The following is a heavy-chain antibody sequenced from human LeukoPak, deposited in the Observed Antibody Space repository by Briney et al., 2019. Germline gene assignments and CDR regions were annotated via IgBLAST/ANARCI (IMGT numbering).Heavy chain of an antibody. CDR2: FYARGNT. CDR3: ARELITKADAFDI. Sequence: SETLSLTCAVYGGSFSGYYWNWIRQPAGKGLEWIGRFYARGNTNYNPSLKSRVTMSVDTSKNQLSLKLTSVTAADTAVYYCARELITKADAFDIWGQGTMVTVSS. J-gene: IGHJ3*02. V-gene: IGHV4-4*07. CDR1: GGSFSGYY. D-gene: IGHD1-20*01.